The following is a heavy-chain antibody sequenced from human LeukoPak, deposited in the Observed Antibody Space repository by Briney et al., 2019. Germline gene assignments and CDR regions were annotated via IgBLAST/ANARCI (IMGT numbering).Heavy chain of an antibody. D-gene: IGHD5-24*01. V-gene: IGHV4-39*01. CDR2: IYYSGST. J-gene: IGHJ4*02. CDR1: GGSISSSSYY. Sequence: SETLSLTCTVSGGSISSSSYYWGWIRQPPGKGLEWIGSIYYSGSTYYNPSLKSRVTISVDTSKNQFSLKLSSVTAADTAVYYCARGGMATTFFDYWGQGTLVTVSS. CDR3: ARGGMATTFFDY.